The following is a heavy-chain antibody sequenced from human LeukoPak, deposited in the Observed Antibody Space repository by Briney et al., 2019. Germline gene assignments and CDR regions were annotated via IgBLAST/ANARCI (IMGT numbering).Heavy chain of an antibody. D-gene: IGHD3-22*01. CDR1: GGSISTYY. V-gene: IGHV4-59*08. Sequence: SETLSLTCAVSGGSISTYYWTWIRQSPGKGLEWVGYIYDDGSTNYNPSLKSRVTIALDTSRNQVSLKLNYVTAADTAVYYCAKKGGYYYEHAFDIWGQGTMVTVSS. CDR2: IYDDGST. J-gene: IGHJ3*02. CDR3: AKKGGYYYEHAFDI.